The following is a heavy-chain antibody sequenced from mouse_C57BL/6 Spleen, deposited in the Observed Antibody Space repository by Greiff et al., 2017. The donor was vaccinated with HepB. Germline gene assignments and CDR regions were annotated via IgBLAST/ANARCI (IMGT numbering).Heavy chain of an antibody. CDR2: IYPRSGNT. D-gene: IGHD2-4*01. CDR3: ARAGYYDYSFAY. Sequence: QVQLKQSGAELARPGASVKLSCKASGYTFTSYGISWVKQRTGQGLEWIGEIYPRSGNTYYNEKFKGKATLTADKSSSTAYMELRSLTSEDSAVYFCARAGYYDYSFAYWGQGTLVTVSA. V-gene: IGHV1-81*01. J-gene: IGHJ3*01. CDR1: GYTFTSYG.